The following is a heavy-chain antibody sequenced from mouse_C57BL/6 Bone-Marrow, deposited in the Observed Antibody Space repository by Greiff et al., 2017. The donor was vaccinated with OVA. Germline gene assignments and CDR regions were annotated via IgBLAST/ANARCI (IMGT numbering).Heavy chain of an antibody. D-gene: IGHD1-1*01. J-gene: IGHJ1*03. Sequence: VQLQQSGPELVKPGASVTISCKASGYAFSSSWMNWVKQRPGKGLEWIGRIYPGDGDTNYNGKFKGKATLTADTSSSTAYMQLSSLTSEDSSVYFCARAYGSSYPHWYVDVWGTGTTVTVSS. CDR3: ARAYGSSYPHWYVDV. CDR1: GYAFSSSW. CDR2: IYPGDGDT. V-gene: IGHV1-82*01.